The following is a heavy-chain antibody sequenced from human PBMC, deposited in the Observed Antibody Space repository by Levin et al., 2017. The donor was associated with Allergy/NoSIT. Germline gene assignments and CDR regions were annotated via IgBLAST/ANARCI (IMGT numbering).Heavy chain of an antibody. V-gene: IGHV3-23*01. Sequence: GGSLRLSCAASGFTFSSYAMSWVRQAPGRGLEWVSAISGSGGNTYYADSVKGRFTMSRDNSKNTLYLQMDSLRAEDTAVYYCAKRAAGNYFDYWGQGTLVTVSS. CDR3: AKRAAGNYFDY. J-gene: IGHJ4*02. CDR1: GFTFSSYA. CDR2: ISGSGGNT.